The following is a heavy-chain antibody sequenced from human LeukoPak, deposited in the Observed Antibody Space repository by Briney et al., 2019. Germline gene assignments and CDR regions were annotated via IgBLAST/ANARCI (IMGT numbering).Heavy chain of an antibody. V-gene: IGHV4-59*01. D-gene: IGHD5-12*01. CDR1: GASTSHFY. J-gene: IGHJ3*02. Sequence: KASETLSLTCTVSGASTSHFYWNWIRQPPGKGLEWIGYMHNSGSSKHNPSLKSRLTISIDTSKNQFSLQLASVTAAGTAIYYCARSAEWLRNAFDIWGQGTMVSVSS. CDR3: ARSAEWLRNAFDI. CDR2: MHNSGSS.